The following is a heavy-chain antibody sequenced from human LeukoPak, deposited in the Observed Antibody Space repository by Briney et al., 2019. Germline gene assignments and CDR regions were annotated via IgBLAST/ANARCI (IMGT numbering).Heavy chain of an antibody. Sequence: GASVKVSCKAPGYTFTSYAMHWVRQAPGQRLEWMGWINAGNGNTKYSQKFQGRVTITRDTSASTAYMELSSLRSEDTAVYYCARGVDSSSWYAYYFDYWGQGTLVTVSS. CDR1: GYTFTSYA. J-gene: IGHJ4*02. D-gene: IGHD6-13*01. V-gene: IGHV1-3*01. CDR2: INAGNGNT. CDR3: ARGVDSSSWYAYYFDY.